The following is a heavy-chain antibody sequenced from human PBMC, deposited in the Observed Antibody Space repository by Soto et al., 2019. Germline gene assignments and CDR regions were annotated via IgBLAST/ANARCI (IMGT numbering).Heavy chain of an antibody. CDR3: ARIRGYWHGLDV. CDR2: ITGTGGNT. CDR1: GFPLSTYG. V-gene: IGHV3-23*01. D-gene: IGHD1-26*01. J-gene: IGHJ6*02. Sequence: EVQLLESGGGLVQPGGSLRLSCAASGFPLSTYGMTWVRQAPGKGLEWVSAITGTGGNTYYVDSVKGRFTSSRDNSKNMLYLQVNSLRVEDTAVYYRARIRGYWHGLDVWGQGTTVTVSS.